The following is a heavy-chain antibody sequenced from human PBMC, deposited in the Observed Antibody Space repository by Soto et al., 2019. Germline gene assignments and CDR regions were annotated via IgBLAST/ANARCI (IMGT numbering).Heavy chain of an antibody. J-gene: IGHJ6*02. Sequence: QVQLQQSGPGLVKPSQTLSLTCAISGDSVPSNSAAWNWIRQSPSRGLEWLGRTYYRSKWYNDYAVSVKSRITINPDTSKNQFSLQLNSVTPEDTAVYYCARVGGYSSGWYRYYYYYGMDVWGQGTTVTVSS. CDR3: ARVGGYSSGWYRYYYYYGMDV. V-gene: IGHV6-1*01. D-gene: IGHD6-19*01. CDR1: GDSVPSNSAA. CDR2: TYYRSKWYN.